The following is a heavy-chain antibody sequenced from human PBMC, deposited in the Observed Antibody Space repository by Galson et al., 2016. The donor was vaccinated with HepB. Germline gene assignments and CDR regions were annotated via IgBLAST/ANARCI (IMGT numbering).Heavy chain of an antibody. CDR3: VKTTGGWPPFFDI. V-gene: IGHV1-18*04. D-gene: IGHD6-19*01. Sequence: SVKVSCKASGSTFTSYYVTWVRQAPGQGLEWMGWISAYNFKTNYAQNLQGRVTMTADTSTNTAYMEVRRLRSDDTAMYYCVKTTGGWPPFFDIWGQGSMVTVSS. J-gene: IGHJ3*02. CDR2: ISAYNFKT. CDR1: GSTFTSYY.